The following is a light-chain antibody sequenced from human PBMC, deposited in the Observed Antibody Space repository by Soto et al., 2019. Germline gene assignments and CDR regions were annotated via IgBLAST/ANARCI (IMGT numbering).Light chain of an antibody. CDR3: QHRSIWPVS. CDR2: DAS. V-gene: IGKV3-11*01. J-gene: IGKJ5*01. CDR1: QSVSNY. Sequence: EIVLTQSPATLSLSPGERATLSCRASQSVSNYLAWYQQKPGLAPRLLIYDASNRATDIPARFSGSGSGTDFTLTISSLEPEDFAGYYCQHRSIWPVSFGQGTRLEIK.